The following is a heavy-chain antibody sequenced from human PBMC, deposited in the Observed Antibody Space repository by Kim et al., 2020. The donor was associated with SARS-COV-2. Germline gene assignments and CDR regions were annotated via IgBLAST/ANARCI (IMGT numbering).Heavy chain of an antibody. CDR3: ARGATSDWPYDY. CDR2: IDPGNGHT. V-gene: IGHV1-3*01. CDR1: GYTFTNYA. D-gene: IGHD6-19*01. J-gene: IGHJ4*02. Sequence: ASVKVSCKASGYTFTNYAIHWVCQAPGQRLEWMGWIDPGNGHTRYSQNFQGRVTITKDTSSGTAYMELSSLRSEDMAVYYCARGATSDWPYDYWGQGTQVTVSS.